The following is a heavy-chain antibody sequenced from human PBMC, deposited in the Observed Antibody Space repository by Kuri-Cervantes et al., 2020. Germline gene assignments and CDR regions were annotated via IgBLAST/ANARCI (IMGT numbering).Heavy chain of an antibody. CDR1: GFTFSSYG. CDR3: ARGWWKLVAAGPDF. J-gene: IGHJ4*02. CDR2: ISYDGSNK. V-gene: IGHV3-30*03. D-gene: IGHD6-13*01. Sequence: GGSLRLSCAASGFTFSSYGMHWVRQAPGKGLEWVAVISYDGSNKYYADSVKGRFTISRDNSKNTLYLQMNSLRVEDTAVYYSARGWWKLVAAGPDFWGQGTQVTVSS.